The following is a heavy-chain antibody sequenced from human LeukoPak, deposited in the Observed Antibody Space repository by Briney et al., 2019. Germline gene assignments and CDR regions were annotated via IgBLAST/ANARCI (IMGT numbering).Heavy chain of an antibody. V-gene: IGHV1-2*02. Sequence: GASVKVSCKASGYTFTGYYMHWVRQAPGQGLEWMGWINPNSGGTNYAQKFQGRVTMTRDTSISTAYMELSRLRSDDTAVYYCARSLFRIVVVTDTGVTDYWGQGTLVTVSS. CDR1: GYTFTGYY. J-gene: IGHJ4*02. CDR3: ARSLFRIVVVTDTGVTDY. CDR2: INPNSGGT. D-gene: IGHD2-21*02.